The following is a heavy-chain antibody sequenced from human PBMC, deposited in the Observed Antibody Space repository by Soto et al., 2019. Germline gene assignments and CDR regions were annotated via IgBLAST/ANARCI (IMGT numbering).Heavy chain of an antibody. Sequence: GGSLRLSCAASGFTFSSYWMSWVRQDPGKGLEWVANIKQDGSEKYYVDSVKGRFTISRDNAKNSLYLQMNSLRAEDTAVYYCARSIAARLNWFDPWGQGTLVTVSS. CDR1: GFTFSSYW. D-gene: IGHD6-6*01. CDR3: ARSIAARLNWFDP. J-gene: IGHJ5*02. V-gene: IGHV3-7*01. CDR2: IKQDGSEK.